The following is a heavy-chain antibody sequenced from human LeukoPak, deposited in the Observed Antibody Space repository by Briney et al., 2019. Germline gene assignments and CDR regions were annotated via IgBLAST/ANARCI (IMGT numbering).Heavy chain of an antibody. CDR3: ARDRGSSWTYSFDY. J-gene: IGHJ4*02. Sequence: GGSLRLSCAASGSSVSSNHMSWVRQAPGKGLEWVSVIYSGGSTCYADSVKGRFTISRDNSKNTLYLQVNSLRAEDTAVYYCARDRGSSWTYSFDYWGQGTLVTVSS. V-gene: IGHV3-53*01. CDR2: IYSGGST. CDR1: GSSVSSNH. D-gene: IGHD6-13*01.